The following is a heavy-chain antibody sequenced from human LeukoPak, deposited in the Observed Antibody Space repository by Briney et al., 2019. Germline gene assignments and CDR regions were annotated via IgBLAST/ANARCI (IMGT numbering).Heavy chain of an antibody. D-gene: IGHD5-12*01. CDR3: ARSLYSGYSFDY. CDR1: GFTFSSYS. V-gene: IGHV3-21*01. CDR2: ISSSSSYI. Sequence: GGSLRLSCAASGFTFSSYSMNWVRQAPGKGLEWVSSISSSSSYIYYADSVKGRFTISRDNAKNSLYLQMNSLRAEDTAVYYCARSLYSGYSFDYWGQGTLVTVSS. J-gene: IGHJ4*02.